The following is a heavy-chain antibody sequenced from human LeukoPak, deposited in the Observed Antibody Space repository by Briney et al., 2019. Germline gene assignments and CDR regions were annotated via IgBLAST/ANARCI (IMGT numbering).Heavy chain of an antibody. CDR2: ISISGDST. Sequence: GGSLRLSCAASGFTFKGYALTLGRQAPGKGLEWVSAISISGDSTYYAESVKGRFTISRDNSKNTLYLQMNSLRADDTAVYYCAKNWKDQGDFHAFDIWGQGKMVTVSS. V-gene: IGHV3-23*01. CDR3: AKNWKDQGDFHAFDI. J-gene: IGHJ3*02. CDR1: GFTFKGYA. D-gene: IGHD2-21*02.